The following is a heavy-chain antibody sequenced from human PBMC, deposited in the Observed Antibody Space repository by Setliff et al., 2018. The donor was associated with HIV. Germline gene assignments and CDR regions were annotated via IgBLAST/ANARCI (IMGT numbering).Heavy chain of an antibody. J-gene: IGHJ1*01. V-gene: IGHV1-69*10. CDR1: RGTFTSYA. CDR2: IIAILSIP. CDR3: ATGPPYCSGGSCYSALHH. Sequence: GASVKVFCKASRGTFTSYAFSWVRQAPGQGLEWMGGIIAILSIPSYAQKFQGRVTITADKSTGTAYMELKSLRSEDTAVYYCATGPPYCSGGSCYSALHHWGQGTLVTVSS. D-gene: IGHD2-15*01.